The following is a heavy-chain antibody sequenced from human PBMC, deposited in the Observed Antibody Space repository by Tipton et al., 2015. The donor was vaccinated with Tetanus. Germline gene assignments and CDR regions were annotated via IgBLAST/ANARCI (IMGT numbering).Heavy chain of an antibody. D-gene: IGHD1-26*01. J-gene: IGHJ4*02. CDR1: DYSISTGYY. Sequence: TLSLTCSVTDYSISTGYYWGWIRQPPGKGLEWIGSIFHRGSTYYNASLKSRVTISVDTSKNQFSLKLNSLTAADTAVYYCARDQARGARGWNYFDYWGQGSLVTVSS. CDR3: ARDQARGARGWNYFDY. V-gene: IGHV4-38-2*02. CDR2: IFHRGST.